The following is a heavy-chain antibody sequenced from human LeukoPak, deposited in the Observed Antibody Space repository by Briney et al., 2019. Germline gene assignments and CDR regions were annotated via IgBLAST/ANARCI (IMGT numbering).Heavy chain of an antibody. CDR2: ISGTSTYI. V-gene: IGHV3-21*04. Sequence: GGSLRLSCAASGFAFSSHSMNWVRQAPGKGLEWVSSISGTSTYIYFANSLKGRFSISRDNAKNSLYLQMNSLRAEDTAIYYCAKKIPGSNYCFDPWGQGTLVTVSS. CDR3: AKKIPGSNYCFDP. D-gene: IGHD3-22*01. J-gene: IGHJ5*02. CDR1: GFAFSSHS.